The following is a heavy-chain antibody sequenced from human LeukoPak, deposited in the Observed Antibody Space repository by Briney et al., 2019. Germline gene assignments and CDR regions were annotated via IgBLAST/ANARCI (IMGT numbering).Heavy chain of an antibody. CDR3: AREGKSGYYDSSGYYYLTVFDY. J-gene: IGHJ4*02. V-gene: IGHV4-61*02. CDR2: LYTNGGA. CDR1: GGSISSGGYF. D-gene: IGHD3-22*01. Sequence: SQTLSLTCTVSGGSISSGGYFWTWIRQPAGKGLEWIGRLYTNGGATYNPSLKSRVTFSLDTSNQFSLTLTSVTAADTAVYYCAREGKSGYYDSSGYYYLTVFDYWGQGTLVTVSS.